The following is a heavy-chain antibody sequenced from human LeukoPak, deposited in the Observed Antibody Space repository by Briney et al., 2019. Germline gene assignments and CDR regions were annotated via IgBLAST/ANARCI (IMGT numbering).Heavy chain of an antibody. CDR2: IKSKTDGGTT. CDR1: GFTFSNAW. Sequence: GGSLRLSCAASGFTFSNAWMSWVRQAPGKGLEWVGRIKSKTDGGTTDYAAPARGRSTISRDDSKNTLYLQMNSLKTEDTAVYYCTAEGWELLDYWGQGTLVTVSS. V-gene: IGHV3-15*01. J-gene: IGHJ4*02. CDR3: TAEGWELLDY. D-gene: IGHD1-26*01.